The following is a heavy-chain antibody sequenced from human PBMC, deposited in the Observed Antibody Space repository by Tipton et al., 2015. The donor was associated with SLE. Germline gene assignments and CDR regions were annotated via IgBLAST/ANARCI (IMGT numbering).Heavy chain of an antibody. CDR2: IYYSGST. CDR1: GGSISSYY. CDR3: ARGYVGALAFDI. V-gene: IGHV4-59*01. Sequence: TLSLTCTVSGGSISSYYWSWIRQPPGKGLEWIGYIYYSGSTNYNPSLKSRVTISVDTSKIQFSLKLSSVTAADTAVYYCARGYVGALAFDIWGQGTMVTVSS. D-gene: IGHD1-26*01. J-gene: IGHJ3*02.